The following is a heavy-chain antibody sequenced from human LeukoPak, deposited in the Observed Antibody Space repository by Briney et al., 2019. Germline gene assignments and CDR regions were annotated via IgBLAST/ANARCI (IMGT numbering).Heavy chain of an antibody. CDR1: GFTFSSCG. CDR2: ITGSGSNT. J-gene: IGHJ6*03. Sequence: GGTLRLSCAASGFTFSSCGMSWVRQAPGKGLEWVSTITGSGSNTYYADSVKGRFTISRDNSKNTVYLQMNSLRAEDTAVYYCAKGRYYDTSGYSMYYYYMDVWGKGTTVTVSS. CDR3: AKGRYYDTSGYSMYYYYMDV. D-gene: IGHD3-22*01. V-gene: IGHV3-23*01.